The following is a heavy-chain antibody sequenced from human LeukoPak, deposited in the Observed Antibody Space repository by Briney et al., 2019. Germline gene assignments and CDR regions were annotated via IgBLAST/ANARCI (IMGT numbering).Heavy chain of an antibody. J-gene: IGHJ6*02. V-gene: IGHV3-7*01. Sequence: PGGSLRLSCAASGFTFSSYWMSWVRQSPGKGLEWVANIKQDGSEKYYVDSVKGRFTISRDNAKNSLYLQTNSLRAEDTAVYYCARYYCSSTSCYYFPYYYYGMDVWGQGTTVTVSS. CDR2: IKQDGSEK. D-gene: IGHD2-2*01. CDR3: ARYYCSSTSCYYFPYYYYGMDV. CDR1: GFTFSSYW.